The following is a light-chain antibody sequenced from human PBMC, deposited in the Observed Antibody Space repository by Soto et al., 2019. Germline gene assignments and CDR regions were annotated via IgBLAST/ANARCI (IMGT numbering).Light chain of an antibody. CDR1: HIISGS. CDR2: DAS. CDR3: QQFSSYPLT. Sequence: DIQLTQSPFTLSASVGDRVTITCRASHIISGSLAWYQQKPGKAPKLLIYDASNLESGVPPRFSGSGSGADFALTIRSLQPEDSATYYWQQFSSYPLTFGGGTTVEI. J-gene: IGKJ4*02. V-gene: IGKV1-5*01.